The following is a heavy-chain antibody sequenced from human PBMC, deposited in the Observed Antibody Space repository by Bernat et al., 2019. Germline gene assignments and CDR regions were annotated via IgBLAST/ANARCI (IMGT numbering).Heavy chain of an antibody. V-gene: IGHV3-33*01. CDR3: ARALGVQSGYFDY. CDR1: GFAFSDYG. D-gene: IGHD3-10*01. Sequence: QVQLVESGGGVVQPGRSLRLSCTASGFAFSDYGMHWVRQAPGKGLEWVSVIWHDGSNQYYADSVKGRFTISRDNSKNTVYLQMNSLRAEDTAVYYCARALGVQSGYFDYWGQGTLVTVSS. J-gene: IGHJ4*02. CDR2: IWHDGSNQ.